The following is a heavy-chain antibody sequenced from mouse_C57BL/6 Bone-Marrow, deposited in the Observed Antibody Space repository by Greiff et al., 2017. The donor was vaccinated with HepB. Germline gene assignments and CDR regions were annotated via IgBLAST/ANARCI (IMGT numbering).Heavy chain of an antibody. CDR3: TADAMDY. J-gene: IGHJ4*01. Sequence: VQLKQSGAELVRPGASVTLSCTASGFNIKDDYMHWVKQRPEQGLEWIGWIDPENGDTDYASKFQGKATITADTSSNTAYLQLSSLTSEDTAVYYCTADAMDYWGQGTSVTVTS. CDR2: IDPENGDT. CDR1: GFNIKDDY. V-gene: IGHV14-4*01.